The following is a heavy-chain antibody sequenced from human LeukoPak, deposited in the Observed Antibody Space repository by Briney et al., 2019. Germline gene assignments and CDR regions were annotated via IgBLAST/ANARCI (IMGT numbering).Heavy chain of an antibody. D-gene: IGHD1-26*01. CDR1: GYTFTDYY. CDR3: ARGGIAGGKGDAFDI. CDR2: INPNSGGT. V-gene: IGHV1-2*02. J-gene: IGHJ3*02. Sequence: ASVKVSCKASGYTFTDYYMHWVRQAPGQGLQWMGWINPNSGGTYFAQSFQGRVSLTRDTSISTAYMELSSLTSDDTAVYYCARGGIAGGKGDAFDIRGQGTMVTVSS.